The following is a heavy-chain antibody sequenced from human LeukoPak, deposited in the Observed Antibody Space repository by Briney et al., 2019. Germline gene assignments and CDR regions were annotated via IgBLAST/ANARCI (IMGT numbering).Heavy chain of an antibody. Sequence: SETLSLTCAVSGGSFIGYYWSWIRQPPGKGLEWIGEINHSGSTNYNPSLKSRVTISVDTSKNQFSLKLSSVTAADTAVYYCARIKTIPNAIDYWGQGTLVTVSS. V-gene: IGHV4-34*01. CDR1: GGSFIGYY. CDR3: ARIKTIPNAIDY. D-gene: IGHD1-14*01. J-gene: IGHJ4*02. CDR2: INHSGST.